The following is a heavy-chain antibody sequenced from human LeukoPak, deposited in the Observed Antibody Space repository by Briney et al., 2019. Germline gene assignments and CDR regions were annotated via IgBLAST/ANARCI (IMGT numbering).Heavy chain of an antibody. Sequence: GASVKVSCKASGYTFTSYGISWVRQAPGQGLEWMGWISAYNGNTNYAQKLQGRVTMTTDTSTSTAYMELRSLRSDDTAVYYCARGYCSGRSCYLFDLWGRGTLVTVSS. V-gene: IGHV1-18*04. D-gene: IGHD2-15*01. CDR2: ISAYNGNT. CDR1: GYTFTSYG. CDR3: ARGYCSGRSCYLFDL. J-gene: IGHJ2*01.